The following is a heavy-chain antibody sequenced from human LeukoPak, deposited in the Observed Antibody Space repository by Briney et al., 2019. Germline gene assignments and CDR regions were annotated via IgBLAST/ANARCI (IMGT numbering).Heavy chain of an antibody. V-gene: IGHV3-30*03. CDR1: GFTFSSYG. CDR2: ISYDGSNK. J-gene: IGHJ3*02. D-gene: IGHD2-21*01. CDR3: ASDYSNAFDI. Sequence: GGSLRPSCAASGFTFSSYGMHWVRQAPGKGLEWVAVISYDGSNKYYADSVKGRFTISRDNSKNTLYLQMNSLRAEDTAVYCCASDYSNAFDIWGQGTMVTVSS.